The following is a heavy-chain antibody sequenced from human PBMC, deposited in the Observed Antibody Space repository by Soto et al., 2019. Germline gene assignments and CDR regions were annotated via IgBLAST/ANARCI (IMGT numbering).Heavy chain of an antibody. CDR3: VRRHVSATGIDWFDH. CDR1: GYTFTSYG. CDR2: INAANGDT. V-gene: IGHV1-3*01. J-gene: IGHJ5*02. D-gene: IGHD6-13*01. Sequence: GASVKVSCKASGYTFTSYGIHWVRQAPGQRLEWMGWINAANGDTKYSPKFQGRVTITRDTSASTAYMELSSLRSEDTAVYYCVRRHVSATGIDWFDHWGQGTLVTVSS.